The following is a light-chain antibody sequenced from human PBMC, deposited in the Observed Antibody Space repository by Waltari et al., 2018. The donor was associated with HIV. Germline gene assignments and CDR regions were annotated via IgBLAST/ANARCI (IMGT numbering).Light chain of an antibody. J-gene: IGKJ4*01. V-gene: IGKV3-11*01. CDR1: QSISTY. Sequence: EIVLTQSPVTLSLSPGERATLSCRASQSISTYLAWYQQKPGQAPRLLLFDASNRATGIPARFSGSGSGTDFTLTISSLQPEDFAVYYCQQRSDWPLTFGGGTHVEIK. CDR3: QQRSDWPLT. CDR2: DAS.